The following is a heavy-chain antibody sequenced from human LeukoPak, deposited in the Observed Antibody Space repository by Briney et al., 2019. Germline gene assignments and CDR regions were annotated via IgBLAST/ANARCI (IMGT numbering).Heavy chain of an antibody. V-gene: IGHV3-21*01. CDR1: GFTFSSYS. Sequence: GGSLRLSCAASGFTFSSYSMNWVRQAPGKGLEWVSSISSSSSYIYYADSVKGRFTISRDNAKNSLYLQMNSLRAEDTAVYYCARDASVSFGSSGYGFDYWGQGTLVTVSS. CDR3: ARDASVSFGSSGYGFDY. J-gene: IGHJ4*02. D-gene: IGHD3-22*01. CDR2: ISSSSSYI.